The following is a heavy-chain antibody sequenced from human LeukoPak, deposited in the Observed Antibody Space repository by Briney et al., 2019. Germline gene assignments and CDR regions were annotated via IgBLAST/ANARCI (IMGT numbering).Heavy chain of an antibody. V-gene: IGHV4-59*01. J-gene: IGHJ6*02. D-gene: IGHD2-2*01. Sequence: RSETLSLTCTVSGGSLSSYYWSWIRQPPGKGLEWIGYIYYSGSTNYNPSLKSRVTISVDTSKNQFSLKLSSVTAADTAVYYCARVEEYQLLLGPQGMDGWGQGTTVTVS. CDR1: GGSLSSYY. CDR2: IYYSGST. CDR3: ARVEEYQLLLGPQGMDG.